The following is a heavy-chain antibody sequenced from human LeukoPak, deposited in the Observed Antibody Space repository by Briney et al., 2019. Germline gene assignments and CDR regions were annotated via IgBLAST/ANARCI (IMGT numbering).Heavy chain of an antibody. V-gene: IGHV3-9*01. J-gene: IGHJ6*02. D-gene: IGHD3-3*01. CDR1: GLTFSSHW. Sequence: GGSLRLSCAASGLTFSSHWMHWVRQAPGKGLEWVSGISWNSGSIGYADSVKGRFTISRDNAKNSLYLQMNSLRAEDTALYYCAKDAYYDFWSGYYNGMDVWGQGTTVTVSS. CDR3: AKDAYYDFWSGYYNGMDV. CDR2: ISWNSGSI.